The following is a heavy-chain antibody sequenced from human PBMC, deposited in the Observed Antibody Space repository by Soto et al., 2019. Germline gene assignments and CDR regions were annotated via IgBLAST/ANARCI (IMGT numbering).Heavy chain of an antibody. CDR1: GFTFSDYS. V-gene: IGHV3-11*01. J-gene: IGHJ4*02. Sequence: QVQLVESGGGLVKPGGSLRLSCAASGFTFSDYSMIWIRQAPGKGLEWVSYIDSSGDTIYYADSVKGRFAISRDNAKNFLFRQMDSLRDHDPATYYGARELYSFEGGAPSDHWGQGARAPVSS. CDR2: IDSSGDTI. CDR3: ARELYSFEGGAPSDH. D-gene: IGHD2-21*01.